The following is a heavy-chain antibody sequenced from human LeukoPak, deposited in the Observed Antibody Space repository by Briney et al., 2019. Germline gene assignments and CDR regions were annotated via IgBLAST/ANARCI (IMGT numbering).Heavy chain of an antibody. D-gene: IGHD6-19*01. CDR2: ISGCGITT. CDR1: GFTFSNYA. Sequence: PGGSLRLSCAASGFTFSNYAMSWVRQAPGKGLEWVSTISGCGITTYYADSAKGRFTISRDNSKNTMFLQMNSLRADDTAVYYCPRQSYASGWNPFDYWGQGILVTVSS. CDR3: PRQSYASGWNPFDY. J-gene: IGHJ4*02. V-gene: IGHV3-23*01.